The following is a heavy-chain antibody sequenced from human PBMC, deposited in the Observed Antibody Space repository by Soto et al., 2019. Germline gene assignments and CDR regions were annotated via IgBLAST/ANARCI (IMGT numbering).Heavy chain of an antibody. CDR2: ISATGIST. D-gene: IGHD1-1*01. J-gene: IGHJ4*01. V-gene: IGHV3-23*01. CDR3: ARDKDTSSWTGFDF. Sequence: GGSLRLSCAASGFTFATYAMSWVRQAPGKGLEWVSAISATGISTHYADSVKGRVTISRDNSANTLSLEMNSLTAEDTAVYYCARDKDTSSWTGFDFWGHGALVTVSS. CDR1: GFTFATYA.